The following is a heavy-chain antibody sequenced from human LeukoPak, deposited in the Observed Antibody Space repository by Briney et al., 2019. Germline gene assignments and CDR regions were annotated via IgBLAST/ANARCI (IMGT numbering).Heavy chain of an antibody. D-gene: IGHD3-22*01. V-gene: IGHV1-69*01. Sequence: ASVKVPCKASGGTFSSYAISWVRQAPGQGLEWMGGIIPIFGTANYAQKFQGRVTITADESTSTAYMELSSLRSEDTAVYYCARDPDDSSGYYRWGQGTLVTVSS. J-gene: IGHJ5*02. CDR2: IIPIFGTA. CDR1: GGTFSSYA. CDR3: ARDPDDSSGYYR.